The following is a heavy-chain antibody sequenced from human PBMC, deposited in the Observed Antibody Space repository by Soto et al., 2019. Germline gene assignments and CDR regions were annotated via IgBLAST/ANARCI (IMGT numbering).Heavy chain of an antibody. Sequence: PSQTLSLTCAISGDSVSSNSGAWNWIRQSPSRGLEWLGRTYYRSRWSFDYALSVKSRVTIDPDTSKNQFSLHLDSLTPEDTAAYYCAGVNWLRGMDVWGQGTPVTVSS. J-gene: IGHJ6*02. CDR3: AGVNWLRGMDV. V-gene: IGHV6-1*01. CDR2: TYYRSRWSF. D-gene: IGHD3-16*02. CDR1: GDSVSSNSGA.